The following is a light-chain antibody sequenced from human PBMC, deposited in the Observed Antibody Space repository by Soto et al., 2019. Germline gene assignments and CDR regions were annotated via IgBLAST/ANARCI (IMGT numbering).Light chain of an antibody. CDR2: EVN. CDR1: RGDVGASKY. CDR3: SSYTTSSTLV. Sequence: TQPSSVSVSSEQSSTISCPPTRGDVGASKYVSWYQQHPGEAPKLILFEVNNRPSGVSDRFSGSKSGNTASPTISGLRPEDEADYFCSSYTTSSTLVFGTGTKVTVL. J-gene: IGLJ1*01. V-gene: IGLV2-14*01.